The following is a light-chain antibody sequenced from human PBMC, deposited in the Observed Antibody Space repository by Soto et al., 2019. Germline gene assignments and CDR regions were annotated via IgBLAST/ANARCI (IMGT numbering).Light chain of an antibody. CDR3: QQYENLPT. CDR2: DAS. J-gene: IGKJ5*01. Sequence: IQITQTPASLSASVADRVAITCQASQNINNYLNWYQQKPGRAPKLLIYDASNLEAGVPSRFRGSGSGTDFTFTISRLQPEDIATYYCQQYENLPTFGQGTRLEI. CDR1: QNINNY. V-gene: IGKV1-33*01.